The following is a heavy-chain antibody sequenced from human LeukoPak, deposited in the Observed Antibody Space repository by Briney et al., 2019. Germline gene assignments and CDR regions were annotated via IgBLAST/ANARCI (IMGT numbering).Heavy chain of an antibody. D-gene: IGHD4-11*01. CDR3: ARLNSMWHYYYYYYMDV. CDR2: IYTSGST. V-gene: IGHV4-4*09. J-gene: IGHJ6*03. Sequence: SETLSLTCTVSGGSISSYYWSWIRQPPGKGLEWIGYIYTSGSTNYNPSLKSRVTISVDTSKNQFSLKLSSVTAADTAVYYCARLNSMWHYYYYYYMDVWGKGTTVTVSS. CDR1: GGSISSYY.